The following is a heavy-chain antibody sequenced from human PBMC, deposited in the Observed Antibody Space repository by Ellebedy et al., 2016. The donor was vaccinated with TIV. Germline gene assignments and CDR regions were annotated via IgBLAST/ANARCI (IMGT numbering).Heavy chain of an antibody. V-gene: IGHV1-24*01. D-gene: IGHD6-13*01. CDR3: ATRLGSTWFDAFDI. CDR1: GYTLTELS. J-gene: IGHJ3*02. CDR2: FDPEDGET. Sequence: AASVKVSCKVSGYTLTELSMHWVRQAPGKGLTWMGGFDPEDGETVYTQKFQGRVAMTADTSTDTAYMELTSLRSEDTAVYYCATRLGSTWFDAFDIWGQGTMVTVSS.